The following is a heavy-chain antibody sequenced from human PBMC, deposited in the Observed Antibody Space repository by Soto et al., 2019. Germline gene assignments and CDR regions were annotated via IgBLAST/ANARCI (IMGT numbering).Heavy chain of an antibody. Sequence: PGGSLRLSCAASGFPFGSFSMNWARQAPGKVLEWVSSISSSSSYIYYADSVKGRFTISRDNAKNSLYLQMNSLRAEDTAVYYCASYHPLLLEYFQHWGQGTLVTVSS. D-gene: IGHD2-15*01. CDR3: ASYHPLLLEYFQH. CDR1: GFPFGSFS. J-gene: IGHJ1*01. CDR2: ISSSSSYI. V-gene: IGHV3-21*01.